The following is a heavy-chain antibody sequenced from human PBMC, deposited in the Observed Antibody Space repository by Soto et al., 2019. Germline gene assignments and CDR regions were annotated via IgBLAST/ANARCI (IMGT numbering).Heavy chain of an antibody. D-gene: IGHD2-2*01. V-gene: IGHV1-69*13. CDR2: IIPIFGTA. CDR3: ASAGGTVVVPAATSYYYYGMDV. CDR1: GGTFSSYA. Sequence: SVKVSCKASGGTFSSYAISWVRQAPGQGLEWMGGIIPIFGTANYAQKFQGRVTITADESTSTAYMELSSLRPEDTAVYYCASAGGTVVVPAATSYYYYGMDVWGQGTTVTVSS. J-gene: IGHJ6*02.